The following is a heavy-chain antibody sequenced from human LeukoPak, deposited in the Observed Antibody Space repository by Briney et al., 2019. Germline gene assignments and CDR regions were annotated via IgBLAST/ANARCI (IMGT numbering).Heavy chain of an antibody. D-gene: IGHD3-10*01. CDR2: INPNSGGT. Sequence: GASVKVSCKASGYTFTGYYMHWVRQAPGRGLEWMGRINPNSGGTNYAQKFQGRVTMTRDTSISTAYMELSRLRSDDTAVYYCARDPYGSGQFDYWGQGTLVTVSS. J-gene: IGHJ4*02. V-gene: IGHV1-2*06. CDR1: GYTFTGYY. CDR3: ARDPYGSGQFDY.